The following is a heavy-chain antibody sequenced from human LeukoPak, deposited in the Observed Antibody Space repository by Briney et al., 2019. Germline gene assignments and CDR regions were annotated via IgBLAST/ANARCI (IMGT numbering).Heavy chain of an antibody. CDR3: ARGSSSIVGYDYVWGSFFHYFDY. Sequence: SETLSLTCTVSGDSINNNYWSWIRQPPGKRLEWIGYIYNRGTTNYNPSLKSRVTISVDTSKNQFSLKLSSVTAADTAVYYCARGSSSIVGYDYVWGSFFHYFDYWGQGTLVTVSS. V-gene: IGHV4-59*01. CDR2: IYNRGTT. CDR1: GDSINNNY. J-gene: IGHJ4*02. D-gene: IGHD3-16*01.